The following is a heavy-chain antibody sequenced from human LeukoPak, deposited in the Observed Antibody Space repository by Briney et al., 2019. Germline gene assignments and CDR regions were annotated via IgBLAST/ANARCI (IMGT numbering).Heavy chain of an antibody. CDR3: ARFGWVPPAHFDY. CDR1: GFTFSNYW. J-gene: IGHJ4*02. D-gene: IGHD3-10*01. Sequence: GRSLRLSCAASGFTFSNYWMHWVRQAPGKGLVWVSHINTDGTSTNYADSVKGRFTISRDNAKNTLYLQMNSLRAEDTAVYYCARFGWVPPAHFDYWGQGTLVTVSS. CDR2: INTDGTST. V-gene: IGHV3-74*01.